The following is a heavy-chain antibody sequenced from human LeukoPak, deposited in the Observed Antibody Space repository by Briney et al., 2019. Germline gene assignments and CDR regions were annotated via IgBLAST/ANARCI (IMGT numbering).Heavy chain of an antibody. CDR1: GGSISSYY. CDR2: IYYSGST. D-gene: IGHD3-22*01. CDR3: ARFGPPGYSTTGGIDY. V-gene: IGHV4-59*01. J-gene: IGHJ4*02. Sequence: SETLSLTCTVSGGSISSYYWSWIRQPPGKGLEWIGYIYYSGSTNYNPSLKSRVTISVDTSKNQFSLKLSSVTAADTAVYYCARFGPPGYSTTGGIDYWGQGTLVTVSS.